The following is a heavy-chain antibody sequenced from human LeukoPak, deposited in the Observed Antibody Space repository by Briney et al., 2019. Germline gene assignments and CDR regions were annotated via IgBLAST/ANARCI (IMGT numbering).Heavy chain of an antibody. CDR3: AVAYCGGDCFLDS. CDR1: RGTFSSYS. CDR2: IIPILAIT. J-gene: IGHJ4*02. D-gene: IGHD2-21*02. Sequence: ASVTVSCKASRGTFSSYSVSWVRQAPRQGLEGMGRIIPILAITNYTQKFQDRVTITADKSTGTVYMELTSLKSEDTAVYFCAVAYCGGDCFLDSWGQGTLVTVSS. V-gene: IGHV1-69*02.